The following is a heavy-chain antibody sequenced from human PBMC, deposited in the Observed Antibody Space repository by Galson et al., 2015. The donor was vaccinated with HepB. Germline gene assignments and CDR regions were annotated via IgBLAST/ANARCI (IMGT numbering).Heavy chain of an antibody. D-gene: IGHD6-6*01. CDR2: IYTSGST. J-gene: IGHJ4*02. V-gene: IGHV4-61*02. CDR1: GGSISSGSYY. Sequence: QVQLQESGPGLVKPSQTLSLTCTVSGGSISSGSYYWSWIRQPAGKGLEWIGRIYTSGSTNYNPSLKSRVTMSVDTSKNQFSLKLSSVTAADTAVYYCARESRSTGSSIAAGAFDYWGQGTLVTVSS. CDR3: ARESRSTGSSIAAGAFDY.